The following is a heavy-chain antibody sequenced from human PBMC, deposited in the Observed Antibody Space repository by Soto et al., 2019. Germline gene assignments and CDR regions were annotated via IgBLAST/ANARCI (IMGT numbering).Heavy chain of an antibody. CDR2: IIPIFGTA. D-gene: IGHD2-15*01. Sequence: ASVKVSCKASGGTFSSYAISWVRQAPGQGLEWMGGIIPIFGTANYAQKFQGRVTITADESTSTAYMELSSLRSEDTAVYYCARDQLYCSGGSCILNNWSDPWGQGTLVTVSS. CDR3: ARDQLYCSGGSCILNNWSDP. CDR1: GGTFSSYA. V-gene: IGHV1-69*13. J-gene: IGHJ5*02.